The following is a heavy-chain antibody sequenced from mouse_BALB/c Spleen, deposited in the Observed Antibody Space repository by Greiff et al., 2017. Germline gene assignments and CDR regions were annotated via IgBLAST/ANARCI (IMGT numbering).Heavy chain of an antibody. Sequence: EVQLVESGGGLVKPGGSLKLSCAASGFTFSDYYMYWVRQTPEKRLEWVATISDGGSYTYYPDSVKGRFTISRDNAKNNLYLQMSSLKSEDTAMYYCARDSLYYRYAMDYWGQGTSVTVSS. CDR3: ARDSLYYRYAMDY. CDR1: GFTFSDYY. J-gene: IGHJ4*01. D-gene: IGHD2-14*01. CDR2: ISDGGSYT. V-gene: IGHV5-4*02.